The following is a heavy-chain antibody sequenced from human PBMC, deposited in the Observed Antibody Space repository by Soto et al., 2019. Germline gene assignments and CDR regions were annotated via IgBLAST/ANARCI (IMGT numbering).Heavy chain of an antibody. V-gene: IGHV1-58*01. CDR2: IVVGSGNT. CDR3: AAEFHYYCSAGRCPENWSDP. D-gene: IGHD2-15*01. Sequence: VQVSCKASKFTFTSFAVPWVRQACGLRLEWIEWIVVGSGNTNYAQKFHKRVTITRDMSTSTAYMELSSLRPEDTAVDYSAAEFHYYCSAGRCPENWSDPGSQGSRGIGSS. J-gene: IGHJ5*02. CDR1: KFTFTSFA.